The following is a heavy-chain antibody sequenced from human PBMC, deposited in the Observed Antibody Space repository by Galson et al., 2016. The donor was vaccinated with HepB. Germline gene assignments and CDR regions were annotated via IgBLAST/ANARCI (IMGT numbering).Heavy chain of an antibody. CDR3: AREPIHCSGGSCYGADFDC. J-gene: IGHJ4*02. V-gene: IGHV3-74*03. Sequence: SLRLSCAASGFTLSSYWMHWVRQAPGKGLMWVSRIKGDESSTAYADSVKGRFTISRDNAKNTLYLQMNSLRAEDTAVYYCAREPIHCSGGSCYGADFDCWGQGTLVTVSS. D-gene: IGHD2-15*01. CDR2: IKGDESST. CDR1: GFTLSSYW.